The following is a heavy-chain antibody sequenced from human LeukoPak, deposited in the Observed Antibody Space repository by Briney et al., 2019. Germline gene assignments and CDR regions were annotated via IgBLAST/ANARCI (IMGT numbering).Heavy chain of an antibody. CDR3: AELGITMIGGV. CDR1: GFSFSSFS. CDR2: ISSSGSTI. J-gene: IGHJ6*04. D-gene: IGHD3-10*02. Sequence: GGSLRLSCAASGFSFSSFSMNWVRQAPGKGLEWISYISSSGSTIYYADSVKGRFTISRDNAKNSLYLQMNSLRAEDTAVYYCAELGITMIGGVWGKGTTVTISS. V-gene: IGHV3-48*04.